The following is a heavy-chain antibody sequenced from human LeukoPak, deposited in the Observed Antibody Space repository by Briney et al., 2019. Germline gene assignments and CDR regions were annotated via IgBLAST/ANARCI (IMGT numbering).Heavy chain of an antibody. CDR1: GFTFSSYA. D-gene: IGHD6-13*01. J-gene: IGHJ4*02. CDR3: ARGWSSSWTTFDY. Sequence: GSLRLSCAASGFTFSSYAMSWVRQPPGKGLEWIGEINHSGSTNYNPSLKSRVTISVDTSKNQFSLKLSSVTAADTAVYYCARGWSSSWTTFDYWGQGTLVTVSS. CDR2: INHSGST. V-gene: IGHV4-34*01.